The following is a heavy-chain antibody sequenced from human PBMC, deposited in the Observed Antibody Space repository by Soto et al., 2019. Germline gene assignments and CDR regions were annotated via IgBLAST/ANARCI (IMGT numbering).Heavy chain of an antibody. Sequence: GGSLRLSCAASGFTFSSYAMSWVRQTPGKGLEWVSTLSGSGGSTYYADSVKGRFTISRDNSKNTLYLQMNSLRAEDTAVYYCAHRNYYESRGYYYYFDYWGQGTLVTVSS. D-gene: IGHD3-22*01. V-gene: IGHV3-23*01. CDR2: LSGSGGST. CDR3: AHRNYYESRGYYYYFDY. J-gene: IGHJ4*02. CDR1: GFTFSSYA.